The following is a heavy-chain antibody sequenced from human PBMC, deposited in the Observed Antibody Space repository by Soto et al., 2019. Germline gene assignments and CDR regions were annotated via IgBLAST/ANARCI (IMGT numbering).Heavy chain of an antibody. V-gene: IGHV3-49*03. Sequence: HPGGSLRLSCTTSGFTFGDYAMTWFRQAPGKGLEWVGFIRSKVYGGTTEYAASVKGRFTISRDDSKSIAYLQMNSLKAEDTAVYYCTRVHTTGPVIPDYWGQGTLVTVSS. D-gene: IGHD3-9*01. CDR1: GFTFGDYA. J-gene: IGHJ4*02. CDR3: TRVHTTGPVIPDY. CDR2: IRSKVYGGTT.